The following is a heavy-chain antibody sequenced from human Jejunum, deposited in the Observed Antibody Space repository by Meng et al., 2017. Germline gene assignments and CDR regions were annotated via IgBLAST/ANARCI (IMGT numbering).Heavy chain of an antibody. CDR1: GYTFSIYF. D-gene: IGHD3-10*01. CDR3: ARDATYGSGMGIRARNYFTD. CDR2: INPYDDIT. V-gene: IGHV1-46*01. J-gene: IGHJ4*02. Sequence: ASVKVSCKASGYTFSIYFVHWVRKAPGQGLEWMGKINPYDDITTYAQKFQGRVNMTRDTSTDTVYMELSSLTSDDTAVYYCARDATYGSGMGIRARNYFTDWGQGTLVTVSS.